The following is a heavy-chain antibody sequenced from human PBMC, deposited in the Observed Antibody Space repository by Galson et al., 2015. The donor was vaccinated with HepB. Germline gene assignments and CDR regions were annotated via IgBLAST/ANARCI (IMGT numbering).Heavy chain of an antibody. D-gene: IGHD2-2*01. CDR1: GFTFDDYA. Sequence: SLRLSCAASGFTFDDYAMHWVRQAAGKGLEWVSGINWNSGSIDYADSVKGRFTISRDNVKNSLYLQMNSLRAEDTALYYCAKDIGRRTRYYYYMDVWGKGTTVTVSS. J-gene: IGHJ6*03. CDR2: INWNSGSI. V-gene: IGHV3-9*01. CDR3: AKDIGRRTRYYYYMDV.